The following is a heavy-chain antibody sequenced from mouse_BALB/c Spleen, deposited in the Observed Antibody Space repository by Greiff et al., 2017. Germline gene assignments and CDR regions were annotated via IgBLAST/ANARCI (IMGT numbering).Heavy chain of an antibody. D-gene: IGHD2-4*01. V-gene: IGHV1-4*01. CDR1: GYTFTSYT. CDR2: INPSSGYT. Sequence: QVQLQQSGAELASPGASVKMSCKASGYTFTSYTMHWVKQRPGQGLEWIGYINPSSGYTNYNQKFKDKATLTADKSSSTAYMQLSSLTSEDSAVYYCAIRDYDEAWFAYWGQGTLVTVSA. J-gene: IGHJ3*01. CDR3: AIRDYDEAWFAY.